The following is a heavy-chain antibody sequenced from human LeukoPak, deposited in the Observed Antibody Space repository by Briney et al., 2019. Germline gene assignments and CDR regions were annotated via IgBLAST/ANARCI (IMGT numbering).Heavy chain of an antibody. V-gene: IGHV4-34*01. D-gene: IGHD3-3*01. CDR2: INHSGST. J-gene: IGHJ6*02. CDR3: ARDTYDFWSGYYRYYYYYGMDV. Sequence: PSETLSLTCAVYGGSFSGYYWSWIRQPPGKGLEWIGEINHSGSTNYNPSLKSRVTISVDTSKNQFSLKLSSVTAADTAVYYCARDTYDFWSGYYRYYYYYGMDVWGQGTTVTVSS. CDR1: GGSFSGYY.